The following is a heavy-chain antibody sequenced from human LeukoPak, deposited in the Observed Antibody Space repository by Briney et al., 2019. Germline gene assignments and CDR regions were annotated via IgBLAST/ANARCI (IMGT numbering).Heavy chain of an antibody. J-gene: IGHJ4*02. CDR2: IKGNGDTT. CDR1: GFTFHNYA. D-gene: IGHD6-19*01. V-gene: IGHV3-43*02. Sequence: GGSLRLSCAASGFTFHNYAMHWVRQAPGKGLKWVSLIKGNGDTTYNADSVKGRFTISRDNSKNSLYLQINSLRTEDTALYYCAKDIGSGWSFNYWGQGTLVTVSS. CDR3: AKDIGSGWSFNY.